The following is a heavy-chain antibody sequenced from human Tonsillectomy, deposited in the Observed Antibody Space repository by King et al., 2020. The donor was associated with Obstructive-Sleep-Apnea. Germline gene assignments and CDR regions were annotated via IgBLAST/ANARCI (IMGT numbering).Heavy chain of an antibody. Sequence: QLQESGPGLVKPSEALSLTCSVSGGSISSYHWSWIRQPPGKGPEWIGYMYNSGSTNYNPSLKSRVTISVDTSKNQFSLKLNSVTAADTAVYYCARHNFGRLVLGATAFDLWGQGTMVTVSS. CDR2: MYNSGST. D-gene: IGHD1-26*01. J-gene: IGHJ3*01. CDR1: GGSISSYH. CDR3: ARHNFGRLVLGATAFDL. V-gene: IGHV4-59*08.